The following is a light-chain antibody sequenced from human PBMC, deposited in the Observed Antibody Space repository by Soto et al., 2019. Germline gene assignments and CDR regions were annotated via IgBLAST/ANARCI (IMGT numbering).Light chain of an antibody. CDR2: DAS. CDR1: RSVSSS. V-gene: IGKV3-11*01. Sequence: EIVLTQSPATLSLSPGEGATLSCRAGRSVSSSVAWYQQKPGQAPRLLIYDASNRATGIPVRFSGSGSGTDFTLTISSLQREDFASYYCQQTYSTLLTFGGGTKVEIK. CDR3: QQTYSTLLT. J-gene: IGKJ4*01.